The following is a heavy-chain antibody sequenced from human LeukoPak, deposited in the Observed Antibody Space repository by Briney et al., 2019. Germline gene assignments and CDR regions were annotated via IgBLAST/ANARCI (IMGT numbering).Heavy chain of an antibody. D-gene: IGHD3-3*01. Sequence: SETLSLTCAVSGYSISSGYYWGWIRQPPGKGLEWIGSIYHSGSTYYNPSLKSRVTISVDTSKNQLSLKLSSVTAADTAVYHCARADYDFWSGYPDAFDVWGQGTMVTVSS. CDR3: ARADYDFWSGYPDAFDV. CDR2: IYHSGST. CDR1: GYSISSGYY. J-gene: IGHJ3*01. V-gene: IGHV4-38-2*01.